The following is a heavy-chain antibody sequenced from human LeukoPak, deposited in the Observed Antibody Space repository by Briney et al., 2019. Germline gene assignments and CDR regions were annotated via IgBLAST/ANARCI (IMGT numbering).Heavy chain of an antibody. CDR2: IYYSGST. J-gene: IGHJ4*02. CDR3: AGHHPRNTVDF. V-gene: IGHV4-59*08. Sequence: SETLSLTCTVSGGSISSYYWSWIRQPPGKGLEWIGYIYYSGSTNHNPSLKSRVTISVDTSKNQSSLKLSSLTAADTAVYYCAGHHPRNTVDFWGQGTLVTVSS. D-gene: IGHD2/OR15-2a*01. CDR1: GGSISSYY.